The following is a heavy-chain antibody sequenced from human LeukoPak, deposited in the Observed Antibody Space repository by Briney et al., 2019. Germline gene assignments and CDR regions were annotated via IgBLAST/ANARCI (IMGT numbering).Heavy chain of an antibody. D-gene: IGHD3-22*01. CDR2: IYYSGST. V-gene: IGHV4-59*12. CDR1: DGSISSYY. J-gene: IGHJ2*01. Sequence: PSETLSLTCTVSDGSISSYYWSWIRQPPGKGLEWIGYIYYSGSTNYNPSLKSRVTISVDTSKNQVSLQLNSVTPEDTAVYFCARDRESSGYFRELSHWSFDLWGRGTLVTVSS. CDR3: ARDRESSGYFRELSHWSFDL.